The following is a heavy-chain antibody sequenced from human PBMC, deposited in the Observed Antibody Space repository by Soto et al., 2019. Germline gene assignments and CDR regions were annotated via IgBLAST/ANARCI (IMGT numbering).Heavy chain of an antibody. CDR1: GFTFSSYW. CDR3: ARDLDEYDSSGYYYV. Sequence: GGSLRLSCAASGFTFSSYWMHWVRQAPGKGLVWVSRSNSDGSSTSYADSVKGRFTISRDNAKNTLYLQMNSLRAEDTAVYYCARDLDEYDSSGYYYVWRQGTLVTVAT. D-gene: IGHD3-22*01. CDR2: SNSDGSST. V-gene: IGHV3-74*01. J-gene: IGHJ4*02.